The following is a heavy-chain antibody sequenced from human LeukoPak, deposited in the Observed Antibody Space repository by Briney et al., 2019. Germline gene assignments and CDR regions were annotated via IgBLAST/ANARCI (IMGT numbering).Heavy chain of an antibody. J-gene: IGHJ4*02. Sequence: GGSLRLSCAASGFTFSSYAMSWVRHAPGKGLEWVSAISGSGGSTYYADSVKGRFTISRDNSKNTLYLQMNSLRAEDTAVYYCAKGYDFWSAVFDYWGQGTLVTVSS. CDR1: GFTFSSYA. D-gene: IGHD3-3*01. CDR2: ISGSGGST. V-gene: IGHV3-23*01. CDR3: AKGYDFWSAVFDY.